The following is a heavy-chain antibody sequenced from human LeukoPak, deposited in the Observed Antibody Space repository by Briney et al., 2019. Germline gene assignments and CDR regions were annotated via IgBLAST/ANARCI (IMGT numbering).Heavy chain of an antibody. CDR2: ISSSGGTI. V-gene: IGHV3-48*03. CDR1: GFTFSNYE. CDR3: AKYYDILTGYYNVRYFDS. D-gene: IGHD3-9*01. J-gene: IGHJ4*02. Sequence: PGGSLRLSCPASGFTFSNYEMNWVRQAPGKGLEWVSYISSSGGTIYYADFVKGRFSVSRDNAKNSLFLQMNSLRAEDTAVYYCAKYYDILTGYYNVRYFDSWGQGTLVTVSS.